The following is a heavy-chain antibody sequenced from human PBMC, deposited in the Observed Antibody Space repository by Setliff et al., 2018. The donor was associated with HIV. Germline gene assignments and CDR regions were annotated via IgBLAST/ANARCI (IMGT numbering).Heavy chain of an antibody. J-gene: IGHJ4*02. V-gene: IGHV3-23*01. CDR1: GFTFSNYA. CDR3: SKEKFTFTVVRGVIDS. Sequence: GSLRLSCAASGFTFSNYAMSWVRQAPGKGLEWVSIISASGGSTYYADSVKGRFTISRDKSKNTPYLQMNGLRAEDTAFYYCSKEKFTFTVVRGVIDSWGQGTLVTVSS. D-gene: IGHD3-10*01. CDR2: ISASGGST.